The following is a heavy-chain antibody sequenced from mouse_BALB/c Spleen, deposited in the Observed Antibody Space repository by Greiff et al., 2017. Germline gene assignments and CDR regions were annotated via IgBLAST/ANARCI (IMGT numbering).Heavy chain of an antibody. CDR3: GRGGGGPPDY. D-gene: IGHD1-1*02. CDR2: ISSGGSYT. CDR1: GFTFSSYA. Sequence: EVMLVESGGGLVKPGGSLKLSCAASGFTFSSYAMSWVRQSPEKRLEWVAEISSGGSYTYYPDTVTGRFTISRDNAKNTLYLEMSSLRSEDTAMYYCGRGGGGPPDYWGQGTTLTVSS. V-gene: IGHV5-9-4*01. J-gene: IGHJ2*01.